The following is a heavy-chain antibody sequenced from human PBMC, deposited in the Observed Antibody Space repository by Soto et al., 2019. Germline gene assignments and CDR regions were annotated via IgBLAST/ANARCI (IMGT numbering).Heavy chain of an antibody. CDR2: ISGSGGST. J-gene: IGHJ6*02. V-gene: IGHV3-23*01. D-gene: IGHD3-10*01. CDR1: GFTFSSYA. CDR3: AKRDGGLGSDYYYYGMDV. Sequence: EVQLLESGGGLVQPGGSLRLSCAASGFTFSSYAMTWVRQAPGKGLEWVSAISGSGGSTYYADSVKGRFTISRDNSKNTLYLQMNSLRAEDTAIYYCAKRDGGLGSDYYYYGMDVWGQGTTVTVSS.